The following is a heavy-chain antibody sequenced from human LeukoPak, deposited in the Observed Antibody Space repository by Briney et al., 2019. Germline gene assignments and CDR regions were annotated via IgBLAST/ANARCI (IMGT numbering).Heavy chain of an antibody. CDR1: GIIFSSYG. V-gene: IGHV3-30*02. Sequence: GGSLRLSCTVSGIIFSSYGMHWVRQAPGKGLEWVAFIRYDGSHKYYADSVKGRFTISRDNSKNTLYLQMNSLTAEDTAVYYCAKKYSSGWYDQGFDNWGQGTLVTVSS. CDR3: AKKYSSGWYDQGFDN. CDR2: IRYDGSHK. J-gene: IGHJ4*02. D-gene: IGHD6-19*01.